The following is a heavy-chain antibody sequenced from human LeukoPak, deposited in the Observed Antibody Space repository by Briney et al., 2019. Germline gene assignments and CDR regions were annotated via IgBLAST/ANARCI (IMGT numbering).Heavy chain of an antibody. J-gene: IGHJ6*03. V-gene: IGHV3-15*01. CDR3: AKSENYYYYYMDV. Sequence: GGSLRLSCAASGFTFSYAWMSWVRQAPGKGLEWVGRIKSKADGGTTGYAAPVKARFTISRDDSKNTLYLQMNSLRAEDTAVYYCAKSENYYYYYMDVWGKGTTVTISS. CDR2: IKSKADGGTT. CDR1: GFTFSYAW.